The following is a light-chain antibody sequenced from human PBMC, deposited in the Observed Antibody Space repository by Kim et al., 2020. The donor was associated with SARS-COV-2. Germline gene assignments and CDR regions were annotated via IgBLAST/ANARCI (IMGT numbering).Light chain of an antibody. V-gene: IGLV3-9*01. CDR1: NIGSKN. CDR2: RDG. Sequence: SWALGTTARITCGGNNIGSKNVAWYQQKPGQAPVLVIYRDGDRPSGIPERFSGSNSGNTATLTISRAQAGDEADYYCQVWDSSPVVFGGGTQLTVL. CDR3: QVWDSSPVV. J-gene: IGLJ2*01.